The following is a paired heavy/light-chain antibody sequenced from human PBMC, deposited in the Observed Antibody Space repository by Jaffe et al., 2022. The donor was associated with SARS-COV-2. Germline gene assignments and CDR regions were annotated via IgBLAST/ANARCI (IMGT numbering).Light chain of an antibody. CDR3: QQYGSSPT. CDR2: GAS. Sequence: EIVLTQSPGTLSLSPGERATLSCRASQSVSSSYLAWYQQKPGQAPRLLIYGASSRATGIPDRFSGSGSGTDFTLTISRLEPEDFAVYYCQQYGSSPTFGQGTKVEIK. V-gene: IGKV3-20*01. J-gene: IGKJ1*01. CDR1: QSVSSSY.
Heavy chain of an antibody. J-gene: IGHJ3*01. CDR1: GFTFSSYA. CDR2: ISYDGSNK. Sequence: QVQLVESGGGVVQPGRSLRLSCAASGFTFSSYAMHWVRQAPGKGLEWVAVISYDGSNKYYADSVKGRFTISRDNSKNTLYLQMNSLRAEDTAVYYCAQDTYYYDSSGYFGPLLTWGQGTMVTVSS. D-gene: IGHD3-22*01. V-gene: IGHV3-30*04. CDR3: AQDTYYYDSSGYFGPLLT.